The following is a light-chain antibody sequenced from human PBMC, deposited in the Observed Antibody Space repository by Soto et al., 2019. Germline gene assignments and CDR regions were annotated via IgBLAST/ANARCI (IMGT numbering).Light chain of an antibody. J-gene: IGKJ1*01. Sequence: DIQMTQSPSSLSASVGDRVTITCRAKESVSSYVNWYQQKTGKDPKLMIYAASSLQSGVPARFSGSGSVTDFTLTISGLQPEDFATYYCQQSYSKWTFGQGTKVEI. V-gene: IGKV1-39*01. CDR2: AAS. CDR3: QQSYSKWT. CDR1: ESVSSY.